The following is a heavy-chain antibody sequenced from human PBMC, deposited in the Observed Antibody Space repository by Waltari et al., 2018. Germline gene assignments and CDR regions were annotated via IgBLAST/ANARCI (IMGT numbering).Heavy chain of an antibody. D-gene: IGHD6-19*01. V-gene: IGHV4-59*01. CDR3: ARVAVADTFDY. Sequence: QVQLQESGPGLEKPSETLSLTCTVSGGSIGNYYWSWIRQPPGKGLEWIGYVFYTGRTNYHPSLKSRVTISVDTSKNQFSLKLSSVTAADTAVYYCARVAVADTFDYWGQGTLVTVSS. CDR1: GGSIGNYY. J-gene: IGHJ4*02. CDR2: VFYTGRT.